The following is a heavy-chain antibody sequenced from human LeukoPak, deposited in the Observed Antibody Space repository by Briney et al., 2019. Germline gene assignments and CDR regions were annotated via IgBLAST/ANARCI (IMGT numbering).Heavy chain of an antibody. Sequence: GGSLRLSCAAAGFTFSSYSMNWVRQAPGRGLEWVSSISGDSIHIYYADSVKGRFTISRDNSKNTLFLQMNSLRAEDTAVYYCAKGPYYGSLDSWGQGTLVTVSS. CDR2: ISGDSIHI. D-gene: IGHD4-17*01. V-gene: IGHV3-21*01. CDR1: GFTFSSYS. CDR3: AKGPYYGSLDS. J-gene: IGHJ4*02.